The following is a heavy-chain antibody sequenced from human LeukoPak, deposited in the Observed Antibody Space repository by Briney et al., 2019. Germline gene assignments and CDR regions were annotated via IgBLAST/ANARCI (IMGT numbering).Heavy chain of an antibody. V-gene: IGHV1-18*01. CDR1: GYTFTSYG. CDR3: ARDLPHSTYHRFRYYSYTDV. J-gene: IGHJ6*03. D-gene: IGHD2-2*01. Sequence: ASVKVSCKASGYTFTSYGISWVRQAPGQGLEWMGWISAYNGNTNYAQKLQGRVTMTTDTSTSTAYMELRSLRSDDTAVYYCARDLPHSTYHRFRYYSYTDVCGKATTVTVYS. CDR2: ISAYNGNT.